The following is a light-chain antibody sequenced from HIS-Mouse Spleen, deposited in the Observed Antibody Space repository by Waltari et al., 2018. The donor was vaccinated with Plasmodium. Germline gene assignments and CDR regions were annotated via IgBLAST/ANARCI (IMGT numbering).Light chain of an antibody. V-gene: IGLV2-14*01. CDR3: SSYTSSSILYV. Sequence: QSALTQPASVSGSPGQSITISCTGTSSDVGGYNYVSWYQQHPGKAPKLMIYEVSNRPSGFSNRFSGSKSGNTASRTISGLQAEDEADYYCSSYTSSSILYVFGTGTKVTVL. J-gene: IGLJ1*01. CDR1: SSDVGGYNY. CDR2: EVS.